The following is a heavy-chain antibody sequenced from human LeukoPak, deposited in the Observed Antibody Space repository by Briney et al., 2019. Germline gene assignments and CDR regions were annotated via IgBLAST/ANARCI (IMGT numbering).Heavy chain of an antibody. CDR2: INPNSGGT. CDR1: GYTFTSYY. Sequence: ASVKVSCKASGYTFTSYYMHWVRQAPGQGLEWMGIINPNSGGTRYAQKFQGRVTVTRDTSSSTAYMELSSLRSEDTAVYYCARGFRDGYNSFDYWGQGTLVTVSS. CDR3: ARGFRDGYNSFDY. J-gene: IGHJ4*02. V-gene: IGHV1-46*01. D-gene: IGHD5-24*01.